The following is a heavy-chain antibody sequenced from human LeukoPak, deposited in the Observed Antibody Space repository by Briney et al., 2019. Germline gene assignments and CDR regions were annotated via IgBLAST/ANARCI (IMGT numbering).Heavy chain of an antibody. CDR3: ARGLNTTYYYGSGSRRYYGMDV. CDR2: INHSGST. J-gene: IGHJ6*02. D-gene: IGHD3-10*01. V-gene: IGHV4-34*01. CDR1: GGSFSGYY. Sequence: SETLSLTCAVYGGSFSGYYRSWIRQPPGKGLEWIGEINHSGSTNYNPSLKSRVTISVDTSKNQFSLKLSSVTAADTAVYYCARGLNTTYYYGSGSRRYYGMDVWGQGTTVTVSS.